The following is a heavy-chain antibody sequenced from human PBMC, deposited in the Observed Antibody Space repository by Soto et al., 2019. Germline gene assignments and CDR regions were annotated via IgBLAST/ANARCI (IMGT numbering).Heavy chain of an antibody. CDR2: VYYIGST. Sequence: SETLSLTCTVSGDSISPNYWSWVRQPPGKGLEWVGYVYYIGSTNYNPSLKSRVTISVYTSKNQFSLSLSSVTAADTAVYYCARHARRMAFFDSWGQGTLVTVSS. J-gene: IGHJ4*02. CDR1: GDSISPNY. CDR3: ARHARRMAFFDS. D-gene: IGHD6-6*01. V-gene: IGHV4-59*08.